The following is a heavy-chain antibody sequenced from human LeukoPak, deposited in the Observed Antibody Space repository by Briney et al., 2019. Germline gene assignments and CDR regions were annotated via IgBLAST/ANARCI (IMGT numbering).Heavy chain of an antibody. CDR1: GGSISSYY. D-gene: IGHD2-15*01. V-gene: IGHV4-59*08. CDR2: IYYSGST. Sequence: SETLSLTCTVSGGSISSYYWSWIRQPPGKGLEWIGYIYYSGSTNYNPSLKSRVTISVDTSKNQFSLKLSSVTAADTAVYYCARMGSCSGGSCYNYWGQGTLVTVSS. J-gene: IGHJ4*02. CDR3: ARMGSCSGGSCYNY.